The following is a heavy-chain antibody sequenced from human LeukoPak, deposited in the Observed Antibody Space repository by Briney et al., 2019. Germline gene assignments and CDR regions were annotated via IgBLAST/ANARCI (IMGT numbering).Heavy chain of an antibody. D-gene: IGHD6-13*01. CDR1: GFTCNNYW. Sequence: GGSLRLSCAACGFTCNNYWMQGVRHAPGKGRVWVSRINSDGSSRNYADSVKGRFTISRDNAKNTLYLQMNSLRAEDTAVYYCASASSPRIAAGGDYWGQGPLVTVSS. J-gene: IGHJ4*02. CDR3: ASASSPRIAAGGDY. V-gene: IGHV3-74*01. CDR2: INSDGSSR.